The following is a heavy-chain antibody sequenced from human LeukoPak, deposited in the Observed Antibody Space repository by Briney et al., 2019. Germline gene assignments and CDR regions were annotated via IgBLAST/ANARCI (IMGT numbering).Heavy chain of an antibody. Sequence: PGGSLRLSCEASGFKFFTFAMHWVRRAPGKGLEWVAIISYDGSNKYYGDSVKGRFAISRDNSKNTLYLQMNSLRAEDTAVYYCARNGYSYGIDYWGQGTLVTVSS. J-gene: IGHJ4*02. CDR1: GFKFFTFA. V-gene: IGHV3-30*07. CDR3: ARNGYSYGIDY. CDR2: ISYDGSNK. D-gene: IGHD5-18*01.